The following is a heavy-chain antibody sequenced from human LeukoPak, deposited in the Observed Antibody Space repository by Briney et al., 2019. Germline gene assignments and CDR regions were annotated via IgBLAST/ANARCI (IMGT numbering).Heavy chain of an antibody. CDR1: GFIFSDYY. Sequence: PGGSLRLSCAASGFIFSDYYMSWIRQAPGKGLEWISYISSSSSYTNYVDSVKGRFTISRDNAKNSLYLQMISLKGEDTAVYYCARAVSVSSYYFDCWGQGTLVTVSS. V-gene: IGHV3-11*05. CDR2: ISSSSSYT. J-gene: IGHJ4*02. D-gene: IGHD5/OR15-5a*01. CDR3: ARAVSVSSYYFDC.